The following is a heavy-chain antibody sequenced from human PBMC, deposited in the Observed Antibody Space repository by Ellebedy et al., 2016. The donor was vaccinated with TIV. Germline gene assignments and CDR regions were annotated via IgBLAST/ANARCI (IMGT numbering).Heavy chain of an antibody. CDR2: LNSGGAT. Sequence: GGSLRLSCAVSGFNVSTNYMTWVRQAPGRGLEWVSILNSGGATDYADSVKGRFIISRDDVKNTLHLQMYRLRAEDTAVYYCARDGGHYFDRRGSSYWFDPWGQGTLVTVSS. CDR1: GFNVSTNY. J-gene: IGHJ5*02. V-gene: IGHV3-66*01. CDR3: ARDGGHYFDRRGSSYWFDP. D-gene: IGHD3-22*01.